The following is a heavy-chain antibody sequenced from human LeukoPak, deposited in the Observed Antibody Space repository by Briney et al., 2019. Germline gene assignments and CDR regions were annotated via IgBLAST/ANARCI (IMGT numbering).Heavy chain of an antibody. J-gene: IGHJ4*02. V-gene: IGHV3-30-3*01. Sequence: GRSLRLSCAASGFTFSSYAMHWVRKAPGKGLEWVAVISYDGSNKYYADSVKGRFTISRDNSKTTLYLQMNSLRAEDTAVYYCARAVGSGSYRGSGYWGEGTLVTVSS. CDR1: GFTFSSYA. CDR3: ARAVGSGSYRGSGY. D-gene: IGHD1-26*01. CDR2: ISYDGSNK.